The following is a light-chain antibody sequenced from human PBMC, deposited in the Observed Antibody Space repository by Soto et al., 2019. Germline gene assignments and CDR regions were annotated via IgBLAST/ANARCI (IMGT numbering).Light chain of an antibody. Sequence: DIQMTQSPSTLSASVGDRVTLTCRASQSINSWLAWYQQKPGKAPNLLIYKASSFDSGVPSRFSGSGSGTEFTLTISSLQPDDFATYYCQQYDSYSWTFGQGTKVEIK. J-gene: IGKJ1*01. CDR3: QQYDSYSWT. CDR1: QSINSW. V-gene: IGKV1-5*03. CDR2: KAS.